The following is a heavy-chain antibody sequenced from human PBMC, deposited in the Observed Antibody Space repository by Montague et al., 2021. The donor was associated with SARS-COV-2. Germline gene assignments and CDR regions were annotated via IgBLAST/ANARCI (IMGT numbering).Heavy chain of an antibody. D-gene: IGHD3/OR15-3a*01. J-gene: IGHJ5*02. V-gene: IGHV4-61*02. Sequence: TLSLTCTVSGASISTGIYYWSWIRQPAGKGLEWIGRTGTTGHTDYNSSLESRVFMSVDTSTNQFSLSLTSVTAADTAVYFCARFGSGTGGFDPWGQGTLVTVSS. CDR1: GASISTGIYY. CDR3: ARFGSGTGGFDP. CDR2: TGTTGHT.